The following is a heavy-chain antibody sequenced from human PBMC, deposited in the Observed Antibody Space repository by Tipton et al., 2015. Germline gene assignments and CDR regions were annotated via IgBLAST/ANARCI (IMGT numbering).Heavy chain of an antibody. CDR2: IIPIFGSA. D-gene: IGHD2-15*01. CDR1: GGSFSSYA. J-gene: IGHJ4*02. V-gene: IGHV1-69*01. Sequence: QLVQSGAEVKRPGSSVKVSCKTSGGSFSSYAIIWVRQAPGQGLEWMGGIIPIFGSANYAQKFQGRVTITADESTSTAYMELSSLRSEDTAVYYCAREFGYCTGGTCYPAHDSWGQGTLVTVSS. CDR3: AREFGYCTGGTCYPAHDS.